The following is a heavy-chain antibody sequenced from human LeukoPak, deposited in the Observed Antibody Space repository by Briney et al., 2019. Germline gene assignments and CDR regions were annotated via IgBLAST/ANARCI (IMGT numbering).Heavy chain of an antibody. Sequence: ESGGSLRLSCAASGFTFSSYWMSWVRQAPGKGLEWVSYISSSGSTIYYADSVKGRFTISRDNAKNSLYLQMNSLRAEDTAVYYCARGGITIFGGNYFDYWGQGTLVTVSS. CDR3: ARGGITIFGGNYFDY. V-gene: IGHV3-48*04. CDR1: GFTFSSYW. D-gene: IGHD3-3*01. J-gene: IGHJ4*02. CDR2: ISSSGSTI.